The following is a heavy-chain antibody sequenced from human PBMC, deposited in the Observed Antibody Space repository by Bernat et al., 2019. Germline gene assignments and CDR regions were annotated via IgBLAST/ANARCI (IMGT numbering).Heavy chain of an antibody. CDR3: ARLRWYWFDP. CDR2: IYYSGRT. V-gene: IGHV4-59*08. D-gene: IGHD6-13*01. CDR1: GGSISSYY. Sequence: QVQLQESGPGLVKPSETLSLTCTVSGGSISSYYWSWIRQPPGKGLEWIGYIYYSGRTNYNPPLKSRVTISVDTAKNQFSLKLSSVTAADTAVYYCARLRWYWFDPWGQGTLVTVSS. J-gene: IGHJ5*02.